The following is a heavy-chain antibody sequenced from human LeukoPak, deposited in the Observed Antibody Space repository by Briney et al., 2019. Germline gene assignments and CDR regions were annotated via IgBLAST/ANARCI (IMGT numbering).Heavy chain of an antibody. V-gene: IGHV3-15*01. J-gene: IGHJ6*03. CDR3: TTGLIAVAGTTYYYYMDV. D-gene: IGHD6-19*01. CDR1: GFTFSNAW. Sequence: GGSLRLSCAASGFTFSNAWMSWVRQAPGKGLEWVGRIKSKTDGGTTDYAAPVKGRFTISRDDSKNTLYLQMNSLKTEDTAVYYCTTGLIAVAGTTYYYYMDVWGKGTTVTVSS. CDR2: IKSKTDGGTT.